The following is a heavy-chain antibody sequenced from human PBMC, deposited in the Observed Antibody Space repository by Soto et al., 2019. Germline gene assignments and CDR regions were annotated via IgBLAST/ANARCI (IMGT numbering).Heavy chain of an antibody. CDR2: IYSGGST. J-gene: IGHJ4*02. CDR3: ARELEGGSVDY. V-gene: IGHV3-53*02. CDR1: GFTVSSNY. Sequence: EVQLVETGGGLIQPGGSLRLSCAASGFTVSSNYKSWVRQAPGKGLEWVSVIYSGGSTYYADSVKGRFTISRDNSKNTLYLQMNSLRAEDTAVYYCARELEGGSVDYWGQGTLVTVSS. D-gene: IGHD1-1*01.